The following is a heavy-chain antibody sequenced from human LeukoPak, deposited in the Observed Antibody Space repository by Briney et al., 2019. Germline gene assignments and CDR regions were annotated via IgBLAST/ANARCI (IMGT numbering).Heavy chain of an antibody. J-gene: IGHJ4*02. CDR1: TFTKAW. CDR2: VKNRGDGRAT. D-gene: IGHD3-16*01. V-gene: IGHV3-15*07. Sequence: PGGSLRPSCVVSTFTKAWMNWVRQAPGKGLEWVGRVKNRGDGRATDYAAPVKGRFTISRDDSKRTVYLQMNSLKTEDTAVYFCTTEYYGGLDYWGQGTLVTVSS. CDR3: TTEYYGGLDY.